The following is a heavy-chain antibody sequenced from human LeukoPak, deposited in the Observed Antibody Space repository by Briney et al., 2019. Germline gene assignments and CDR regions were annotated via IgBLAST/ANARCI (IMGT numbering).Heavy chain of an antibody. V-gene: IGHV4-34*01. D-gene: IGHD1-26*01. Sequence: SETLSLTCAVYGGSFSGYYWSWIRQPPGKGLEWIGEINHSGSTNYNPSLKSRVTISVDTSKNQFSLKLSSVTAADTAVYYCARGGKGSYSYYYMDVWGKGTTVTVSS. CDR3: ARGGKGSYSYYYMDV. J-gene: IGHJ6*03. CDR1: GGSFSGYY. CDR2: INHSGST.